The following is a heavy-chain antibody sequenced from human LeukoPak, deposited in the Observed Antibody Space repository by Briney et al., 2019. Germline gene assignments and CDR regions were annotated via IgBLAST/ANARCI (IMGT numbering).Heavy chain of an antibody. J-gene: IGHJ6*02. CDR1: GFTFSRYS. Sequence: GGSLRLSCAASGFTFSRYSKHWVRQAPGKGLEWVAVISYDGTNKYYGDSVKGRFTMSRGNSKNTLSLQMTSLRDEDTAVYYCVRDQKQYYYYYYGMDVWGQGTTVTVSS. D-gene: IGHD4-11*01. CDR2: ISYDGTNK. V-gene: IGHV3-30-3*01. CDR3: VRDQKQYYYYYYGMDV.